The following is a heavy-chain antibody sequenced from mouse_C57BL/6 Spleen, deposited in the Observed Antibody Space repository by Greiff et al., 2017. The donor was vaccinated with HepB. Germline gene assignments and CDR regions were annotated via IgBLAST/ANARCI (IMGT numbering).Heavy chain of an antibody. J-gene: IGHJ2*01. CDR1: GYAFSSSW. CDR2: IYPGDGDT. Sequence: QVQLQQSGPELVKPGASVKISCKASGYAFSSSWMNWVKQRPGKGLEWIGRIYPGDGDTNYNGKFKGKATLTADKSSSTAYMQLSSLTSEDSAVYFGVCPYYDVDYWGQGTTLTVSS. CDR3: VCPYYDVDY. D-gene: IGHD2-4*01. V-gene: IGHV1-82*01.